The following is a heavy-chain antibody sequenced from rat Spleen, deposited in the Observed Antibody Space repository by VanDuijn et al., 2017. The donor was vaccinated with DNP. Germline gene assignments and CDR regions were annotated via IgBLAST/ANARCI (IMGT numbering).Heavy chain of an antibody. CDR2: IGSTGDNT. Sequence: EVQLVESGGGPVQPGRSLKISCIASGFIFSNYWMTWIRQAPGKGLEWVASIGSTGDNTYYSDSVKGRFSLSRDNAKSTLYLQMNSLKSEDTATYYCARLYTPFDYWGQGVMVTVSS. D-gene: IGHD1-10*01. J-gene: IGHJ2*01. CDR3: ARLYTPFDY. CDR1: GFIFSNYW. V-gene: IGHV5-31*01.